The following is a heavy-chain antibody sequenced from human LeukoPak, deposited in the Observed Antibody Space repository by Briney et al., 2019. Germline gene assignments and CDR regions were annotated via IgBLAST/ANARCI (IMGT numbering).Heavy chain of an antibody. D-gene: IGHD3-22*01. CDR3: DYYDSSGYYI. V-gene: IGHV1-69*06. Sequence: SVKVSCKASGGTFSSYAISWVRQAPAHAPQRMGEIIPIFGTANYAQKFQGRVTITADKSTSTAYMELSSLRSEDTAVYYCDYYDSSGYYIWGQGTLVTVSS. CDR1: GGTFSSYA. J-gene: IGHJ4*02. CDR2: IIPIFGTA.